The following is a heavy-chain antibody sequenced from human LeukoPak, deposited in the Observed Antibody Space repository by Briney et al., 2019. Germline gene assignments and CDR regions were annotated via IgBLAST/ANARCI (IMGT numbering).Heavy chain of an antibody. CDR3: ARDDSVRDEAWWFNP. V-gene: IGHV1-46*01. CDR2: ISPSGGST. D-gene: IGHD5-24*01. J-gene: IGHJ5*02. Sequence: GASVKVSCKAFGYTFTSNYMHWVRQAPGQGPEWMGVISPSGGSTTYAQKFQGRVTLTRDMSTSTDYLGLSSLRSEDTAVYYCARDDSVRDEAWWFNPWGQGTLVTVSS. CDR1: GYTFTSNY.